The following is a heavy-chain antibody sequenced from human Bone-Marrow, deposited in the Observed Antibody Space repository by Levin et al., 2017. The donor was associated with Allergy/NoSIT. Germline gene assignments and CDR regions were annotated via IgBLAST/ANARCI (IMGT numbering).Heavy chain of an antibody. CDR3: ARRQYVSSGYDYDFDY. V-gene: IGHV3-21*01. Sequence: GGSLRLSCAASGFTFSGYSMNWVRQAPGKGLEWVSCVTRSSTYTYYADSVKGRFTISRDDAKNSLYLQMDSLRVEDTAVYYCARRQYVSSGYDYDFDYWGQGTLVTVSS. CDR1: GFTFSGYS. D-gene: IGHD3-22*01. CDR2: VTRSSTYT. J-gene: IGHJ4*02.